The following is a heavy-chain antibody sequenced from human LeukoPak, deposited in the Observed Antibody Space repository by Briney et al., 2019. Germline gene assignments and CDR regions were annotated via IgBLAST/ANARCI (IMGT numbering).Heavy chain of an antibody. Sequence: GGSLSLSCAPSWFTFSGSAMHWVRQASGKGLEWVGRIRSKANSYATAYAASVKGRFTISRDDSKNTAYLQMNSLKTEDTAVYYCTRRRTRAPYYFDYWGQGTLVTVSS. CDR1: WFTFSGSA. CDR3: TRRRTRAPYYFDY. D-gene: IGHD1-7*01. CDR2: IRSKANSYAT. J-gene: IGHJ4*02. V-gene: IGHV3-73*01.